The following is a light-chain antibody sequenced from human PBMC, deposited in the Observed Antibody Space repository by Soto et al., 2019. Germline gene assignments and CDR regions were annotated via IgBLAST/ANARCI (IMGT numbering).Light chain of an antibody. CDR3: QQLNSYL. V-gene: IGKV1-9*01. Sequence: DIQLTQSPSFLSASVGDRVTITCRASQGISSYLAWYQQNPGKAPKLLIYATSTLQSGVPSRFSGSGSGTEFTLTISSLQPEDFATYYCQQLNSYLFGPGTKVEIK. CDR2: ATS. CDR1: QGISSY. J-gene: IGKJ3*01.